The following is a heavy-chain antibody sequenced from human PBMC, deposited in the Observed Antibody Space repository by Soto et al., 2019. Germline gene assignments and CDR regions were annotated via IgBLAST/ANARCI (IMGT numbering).Heavy chain of an antibody. CDR2: TYYSVST. CDR3: ASPTLGAFDI. CDR1: GGSISSSNYY. V-gene: IGHV4-39*01. J-gene: IGHJ3*02. D-gene: IGHD3-16*01. Sequence: QLQLQESGPGLVKPSETLSLTCTVSGGSISSSNYYWGWIRHPPGKGLERIGSTYYSVSTAYNSSLKSRITMYVDTSKNQRSLRLSSVTAADKAVYYCASPTLGAFDIWGQGTMVTVSS.